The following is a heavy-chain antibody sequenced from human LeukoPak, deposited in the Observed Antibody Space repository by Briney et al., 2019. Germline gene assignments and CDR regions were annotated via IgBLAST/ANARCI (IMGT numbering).Heavy chain of an antibody. CDR3: AREPGIAVAGTPDY. D-gene: IGHD6-19*01. CDR1: GGSISSYY. J-gene: IGHJ4*02. Sequence: SETLSLTCTVSGGSISSYYWSWIRQPPGKGLEWIGYIYYSGSTNYNPSLKSRVTISVDTSKNQFSLKLSSVTAADTAVYYCAREPGIAVAGTPDYWGQGTLVIVSS. CDR2: IYYSGST. V-gene: IGHV4-59*01.